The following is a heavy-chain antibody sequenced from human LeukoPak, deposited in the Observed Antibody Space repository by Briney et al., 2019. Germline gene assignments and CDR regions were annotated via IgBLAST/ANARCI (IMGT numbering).Heavy chain of an antibody. J-gene: IGHJ4*02. V-gene: IGHV3-23*01. CDR3: ARMGKGTLDY. Sequence: GESLKISCAASGFTFSSDAMSWVRQAPGKGLEWVSAITGSGTGTYYADSVKGRFTISRDDSKNTLYLQMNSLRAEDTAVYYCARMGKGTLDYWGQGTLVIVSS. CDR1: GFTFSSDA. CDR2: ITGSGTGT. D-gene: IGHD1-1*01.